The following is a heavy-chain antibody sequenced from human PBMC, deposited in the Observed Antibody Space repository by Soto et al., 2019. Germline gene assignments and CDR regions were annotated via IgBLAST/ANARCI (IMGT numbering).Heavy chain of an antibody. J-gene: IGHJ4*02. Sequence: GGSLRLSCAASGFTFSSYAMSWVRQAPGKGLEWVSAISGSGGSTYYADSVKGRFTISRDNSKNTLYLQMNSLRAEDTAVYYCAKAFGAGGIAVAGTQVDYWGQGTLVTVSS. CDR3: AKAFGAGGIAVAGTQVDY. V-gene: IGHV3-23*01. CDR1: GFTFSSYA. D-gene: IGHD6-19*01. CDR2: ISGSGGST.